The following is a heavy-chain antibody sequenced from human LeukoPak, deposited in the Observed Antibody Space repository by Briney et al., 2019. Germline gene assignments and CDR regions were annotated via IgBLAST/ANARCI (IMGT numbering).Heavy chain of an antibody. CDR3: ARDVGCSSTGCYALDYYYYGMDV. CDR2: ITSSSYYI. V-gene: IGHV3-21*01. CDR1: GFTFSSYA. J-gene: IGHJ6*04. D-gene: IGHD2-2*01. Sequence: GGSLRLSCAASGFTFSSYAMSWVRQAPGKGLEWVSSITSSSYYIYYADSVKGRFTISRDNAKNSLYLQMNNLRAEDTAVYYCARDVGCSSTGCYALDYYYYGMDVWGKGTTVTVSS.